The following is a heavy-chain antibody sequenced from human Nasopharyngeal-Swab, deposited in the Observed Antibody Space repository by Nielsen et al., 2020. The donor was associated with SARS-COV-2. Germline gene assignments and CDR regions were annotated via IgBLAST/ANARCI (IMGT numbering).Heavy chain of an antibody. Sequence: ASVKVSCKVSGYTLTELSMHWVRQAPGKGLEWMGGFDPEDGETNYAQKFQGRVTMTEDTSTDTAYMELSSLRSEDTAVYYCATGFPVVTAMPEYNHYTYYYYYGMDVWGQGTTVTVYS. D-gene: IGHD2-21*02. CDR1: GYTLTELS. CDR2: FDPEDGET. V-gene: IGHV1-24*01. CDR3: ATGFPVVTAMPEYNHYTYYYYYGMDV. J-gene: IGHJ6*02.